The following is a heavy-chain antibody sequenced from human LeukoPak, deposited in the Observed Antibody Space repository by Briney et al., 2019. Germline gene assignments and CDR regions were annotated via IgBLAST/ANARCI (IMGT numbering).Heavy chain of an antibody. Sequence: PSETLSLTCTVSGGSNSSGDYYWSWIRQPPGKGLEWIGYIYYSGSTHYNPSLKSRLTISVDTSKNQFSLKLSSVTAADTAVYFCARQTYNDRYFDYWGQGALVTASS. CDR1: GGSNSSGDYY. D-gene: IGHD5-24*01. J-gene: IGHJ4*02. V-gene: IGHV4-30-4*01. CDR2: IYYSGST. CDR3: ARQTYNDRYFDY.